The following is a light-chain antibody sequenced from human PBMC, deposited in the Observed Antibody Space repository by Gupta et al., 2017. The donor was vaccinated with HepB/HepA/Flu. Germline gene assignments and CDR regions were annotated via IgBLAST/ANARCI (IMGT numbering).Light chain of an antibody. CDR1: SSNIGSNT. CDR2: SNN. Sequence: SFSGSSSNIGSNTVNWYQQLPGTAPKLLIYSNNQRPSGVPDRFSGSKSGTTATLASSGLQSEEEADYYCAAWDASLDGYVFGTGTKFTVL. CDR3: AAWDASLDGYV. V-gene: IGLV1-44*01. J-gene: IGLJ1*01.